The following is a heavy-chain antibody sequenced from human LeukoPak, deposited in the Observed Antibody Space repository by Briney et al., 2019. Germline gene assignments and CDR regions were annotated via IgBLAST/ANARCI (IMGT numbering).Heavy chain of an antibody. Sequence: SETLSLTCTVSGGSISSHYWSWIRQPPGKGLEWIGYIYYSGSTNYNPSLKSRVTISVDTSKNQFSLKLSSVTAADTAVYYCARVAGYGSGSYYYYYMDVWGKGTMVTVSS. CDR2: IYYSGST. CDR3: ARVAGYGSGSYYYYYMDV. J-gene: IGHJ6*03. CDR1: GGSISSHY. D-gene: IGHD3-10*01. V-gene: IGHV4-59*11.